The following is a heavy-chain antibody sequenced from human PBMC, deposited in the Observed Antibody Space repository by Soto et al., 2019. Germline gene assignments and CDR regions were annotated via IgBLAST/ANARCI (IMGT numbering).Heavy chain of an antibody. CDR1: GYTFTSYY. CDR3: ARDSDIVATGGWFDP. V-gene: IGHV1-46*03. D-gene: IGHD5-12*01. Sequence: QVQLVQSGAEVKKPGASVKVSCKASGYTFTSYYMHWVRQAPGQGLEWMGIIKPSGGSTSYAQKFPGRVTMTRDTSTSTVYMELSRLRSEDTAVYYCARDSDIVATGGWFDPWGQGTLVTVSS. CDR2: IKPSGGST. J-gene: IGHJ5*02.